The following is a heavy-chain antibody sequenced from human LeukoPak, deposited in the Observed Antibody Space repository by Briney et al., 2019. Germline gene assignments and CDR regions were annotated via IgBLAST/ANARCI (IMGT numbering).Heavy chain of an antibody. CDR1: GGSFSGYY. CDR2: INHSGST. Sequence: SETLSLTCAVYGGSFSGYYWRWIRQPPGKGLEWIGEINHSGSTNYNPSLKSRVTISVDTSKNQFSLKLSSVTAADTAVYYCARGQYYDSSGYYYVRSLLSPFDYWGQGTLVTASS. V-gene: IGHV4-34*01. D-gene: IGHD3-22*01. J-gene: IGHJ4*02. CDR3: ARGQYYDSSGYYYVRSLLSPFDY.